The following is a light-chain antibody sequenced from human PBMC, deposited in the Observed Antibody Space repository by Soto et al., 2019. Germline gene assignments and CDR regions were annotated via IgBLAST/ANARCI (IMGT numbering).Light chain of an antibody. CDR2: DAS. V-gene: IGKV3-11*01. J-gene: IGKJ1*01. CDR1: QSVSSY. CDR3: QQRSNWPPWT. Sequence: EIVMTQSPAPLSVSPGERATLSCRAGQSVSSYLAWYQQKPGQAPRLLIYDASNRATGIPARFSGSGSGTDFTLTISSLEPEDFAVYYCQQRSNWPPWTFGQGTKVDIK.